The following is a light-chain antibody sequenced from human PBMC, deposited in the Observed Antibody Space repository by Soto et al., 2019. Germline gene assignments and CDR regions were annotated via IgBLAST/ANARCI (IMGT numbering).Light chain of an antibody. CDR3: QQYGSSLTWT. J-gene: IGKJ1*01. CDR2: GAS. V-gene: IGKV3-20*01. Sequence: EIVLTQSPGTLSLSPGERATLSCRASQSVSSSYVAWYQQKPGQAPRLLIYGASSRATGIPDRFSGSGSGTDFTLTISRLEPEDFAVYYCQQYGSSLTWTFGQGTKVENK. CDR1: QSVSSSY.